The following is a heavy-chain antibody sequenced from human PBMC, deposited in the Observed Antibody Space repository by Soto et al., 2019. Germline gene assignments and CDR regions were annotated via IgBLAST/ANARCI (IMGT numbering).Heavy chain of an antibody. J-gene: IGHJ4*01. Sequence: SETLSLTCGVSDYSISDGYYWGWVRQPPGKGLEWIGSFFHSGNSYYNPSLKSRVTISMDTSENQFSLKLTSVTAADTAVYYCARSLNVTVAGYFDPWGHGALVTVSS. D-gene: IGHD6-19*01. CDR1: DYSISDGYY. V-gene: IGHV4-38-2*01. CDR2: FFHSGNS. CDR3: ARSLNVTVAGYFDP.